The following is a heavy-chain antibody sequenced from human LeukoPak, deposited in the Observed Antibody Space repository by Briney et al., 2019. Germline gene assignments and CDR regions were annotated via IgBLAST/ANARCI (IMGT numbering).Heavy chain of an antibody. CDR2: ISSSSTYI. J-gene: IGHJ4*01. V-gene: IGHV3-21*06. Sequence: GGSLRLSCAASGFPFSDYYMNWVRQAPGKGLEWVSAISSSSTYIYYADSVKGRFTISRDNAENSLYLQMNGLRVEDTAVYFCARGEQRATITGVDFCGYGTLVTVSA. D-gene: IGHD5-24*01. CDR1: GFPFSDYY. CDR3: ARGEQRATITGVDF.